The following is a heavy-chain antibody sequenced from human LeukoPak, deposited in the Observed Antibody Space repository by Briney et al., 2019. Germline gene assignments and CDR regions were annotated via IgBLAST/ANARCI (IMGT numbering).Heavy chain of an antibody. Sequence: PSETLSLTCTVSGGSISSGDYYWSWIRQPPGKGLEWIGYIYYSGSTYYNPSLKSRVTISVDTSKNQFSLKLSSVTAADTAAYYCARARIVVVTADYFDYWGQGTLVTVSS. CDR2: IYYSGST. V-gene: IGHV4-30-4*01. J-gene: IGHJ4*02. D-gene: IGHD2-21*02. CDR3: ARARIVVVTADYFDY. CDR1: GGSISSGDYY.